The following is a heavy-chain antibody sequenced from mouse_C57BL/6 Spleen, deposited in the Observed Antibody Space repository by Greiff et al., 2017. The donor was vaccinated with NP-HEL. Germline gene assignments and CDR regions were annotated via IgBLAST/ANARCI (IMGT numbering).Heavy chain of an antibody. CDR2: IHPNSGST. CDR1: GYTFTSYW. J-gene: IGHJ4*01. Sequence: QVQLQQPGAELVKPGASVKLSCKASGYTFTSYWMHWVKQRPGQGLEWIGMIHPNSGSTKYNEKFKSKATLTVDKSSSTAYMQLSSLTSEDSAVYYCARGAYDYYAMDYWGQGTSVTVSS. V-gene: IGHV1-64*01. CDR3: ARGAYDYYAMDY. D-gene: IGHD6-5*01.